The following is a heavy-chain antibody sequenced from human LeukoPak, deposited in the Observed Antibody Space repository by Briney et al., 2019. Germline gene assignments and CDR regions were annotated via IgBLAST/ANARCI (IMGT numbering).Heavy chain of an antibody. J-gene: IGHJ5*02. D-gene: IGHD3-22*01. CDR1: GGSISSGGYS. CDR2: IYHSGST. CDR3: ARNYDSSGYYYHGWFDP. Sequence: SQTLSLTCAVSGGSISSGGYSWSWIRQPPGKGLEWIGYIYHSGSTYYNPSLKSRVTISVDRSKNQFSLKLSSVTAADTAVYYCARNYDSSGYYYHGWFDPWGQGTLVTVSS. V-gene: IGHV4-30-2*01.